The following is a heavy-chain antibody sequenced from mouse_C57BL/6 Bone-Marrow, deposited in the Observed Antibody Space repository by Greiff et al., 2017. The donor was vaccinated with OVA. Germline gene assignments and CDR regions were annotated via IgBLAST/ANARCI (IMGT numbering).Heavy chain of an antibody. J-gene: IGHJ2*01. V-gene: IGHV1-82*01. Sequence: QVTLKVSGPELVKPGASVKISCKASGYAFSSSWMNWVKQRPGKGLEWIGRIYPGDGDTNYNGKFKGKATLTADKSSSTAYMQLSSLTSEDSAVYFCARIDDYCYWGQGTTLTVSS. CDR3: ARIDDYCY. CDR1: GYAFSSSW. CDR2: IYPGDGDT. D-gene: IGHD2-4*01.